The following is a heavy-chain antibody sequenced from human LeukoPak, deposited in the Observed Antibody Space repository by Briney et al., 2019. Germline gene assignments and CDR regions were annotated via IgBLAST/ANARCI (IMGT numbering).Heavy chain of an antibody. V-gene: IGHV1-69*06. Sequence: SVKVSCKASGGTFSSYSINWVRQAPGLGLEWMGGIIPIFGTTNYAQRFQDRVTITADKSTGTAFMELSSLRSEDTAVYYCATSRGYGAAGQNYYYYYMDVWGKGTTVTVSS. CDR2: IIPIFGTT. CDR1: GGTFSSYS. J-gene: IGHJ6*03. D-gene: IGHD6-13*01. CDR3: ATSRGYGAAGQNYYYYYMDV.